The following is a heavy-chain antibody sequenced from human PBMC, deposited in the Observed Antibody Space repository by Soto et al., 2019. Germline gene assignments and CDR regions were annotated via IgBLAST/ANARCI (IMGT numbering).Heavy chain of an antibody. D-gene: IGHD6-19*01. CDR3: TTSPSVGV. CDR2: MYSGGGT. CDR1: GFTVGNNY. J-gene: IGHJ6*02. Sequence: EVHLVESGGGLIQPGGSLRLSCAASGFTVGNNYMNWVRQAPGKGLEWVSLMYSGGGTYDADSVKGRFTMSRDSSKNTLYLQLNSLRAGDTAMYYCTTSPSVGVWGQGTTVTVSS. V-gene: IGHV3-53*01.